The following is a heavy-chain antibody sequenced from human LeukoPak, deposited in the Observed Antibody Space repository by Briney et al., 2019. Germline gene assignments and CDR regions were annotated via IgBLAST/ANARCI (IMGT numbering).Heavy chain of an antibody. J-gene: IGHJ4*02. D-gene: IGHD6-13*01. V-gene: IGHV1-46*01. CDR1: GYIFTTYY. CDR2: INPSGGST. CDR3: ARDRIIAAVLYYFDY. Sequence: ASVKVSRKASGYIFTTYYMHWVRQAPGQGLEWMGIINPSGGSTRYAQKFQGRVTMTRDTSISTAYMELSRLRSDDTAVYYCARDRIIAAVLYYFDYWGQGTLVTVSS.